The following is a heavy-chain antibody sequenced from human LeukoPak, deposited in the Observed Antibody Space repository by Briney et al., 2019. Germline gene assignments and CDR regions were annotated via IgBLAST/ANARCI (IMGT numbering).Heavy chain of an antibody. CDR2: IYYSGST. D-gene: IGHD2-15*01. CDR3: ARYCSGGDCYSKALDY. Sequence: SETLSLTCTVSGGSISDDYWNWIRQPPGKGLEWIGYIYYSGSTSYNPSLKSRLTISVDTSLNQFSLKLNSVTAADTAVYYCARYCSGGDCYSKALDYWGQGILVTVSS. V-gene: IGHV4-59*01. J-gene: IGHJ4*02. CDR1: GGSISDDY.